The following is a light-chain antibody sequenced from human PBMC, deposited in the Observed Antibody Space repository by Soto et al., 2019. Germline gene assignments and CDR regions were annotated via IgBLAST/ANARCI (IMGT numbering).Light chain of an antibody. J-gene: IGLJ1*01. Sequence: QSALTQPAPESGSPGQSITISCTGTSSDVGSYNLVSWYQQHPGKAPKLMIYEGNKRPSGVSNRFSGSKSANTASLTISGLQTEDEADYYCCSYAGTNTFVFGTGTKVTVL. CDR1: SSDVGSYNL. V-gene: IGLV2-23*01. CDR2: EGN. CDR3: CSYAGTNTFV.